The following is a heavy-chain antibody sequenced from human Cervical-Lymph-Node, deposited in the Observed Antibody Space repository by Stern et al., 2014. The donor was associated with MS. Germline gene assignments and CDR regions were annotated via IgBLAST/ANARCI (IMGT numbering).Heavy chain of an antibody. D-gene: IGHD6-19*01. CDR2: ISNDGSNE. J-gene: IGHJ4*02. Sequence: VQLVESGGGVVQPGRSLRLSCAASGFTFSTYAMHWVRQSPGKGLEGVAVISNDGSNEYYVDSVNGRFTISRDNSQNTLYLEMNSLRAEDTAMYYCARDGGAGWYDYWGQGTLVTVSS. CDR1: GFTFSTYA. V-gene: IGHV3-30*04. CDR3: ARDGGAGWYDY.